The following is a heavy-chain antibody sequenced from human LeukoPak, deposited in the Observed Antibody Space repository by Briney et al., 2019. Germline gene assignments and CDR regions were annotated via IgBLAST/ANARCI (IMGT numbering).Heavy chain of an antibody. J-gene: IGHJ6*02. CDR2: ISAYNGNT. CDR3: ASKVITAAGMMTSKTRYYYYGMDV. V-gene: IGHV1-18*01. Sequence: ASVKVSCKASGYTFTSYGISWVRQAPGQGLEWMGWISAYNGNTNYAQKLQGRVTMTTDTSTSTAYMELRSLRSDDTAVYYCASKVITAAGMMTSKTRYYYYGMDVWGQGTTVTVSS. D-gene: IGHD6-13*01. CDR1: GYTFTSYG.